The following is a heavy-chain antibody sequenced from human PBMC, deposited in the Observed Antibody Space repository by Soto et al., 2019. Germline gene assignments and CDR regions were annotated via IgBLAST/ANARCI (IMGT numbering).Heavy chain of an antibody. V-gene: IGHV4-34*09. Sequence: PSETLSLTCAVYGGSFSGYYWNWIRQSPGKGLEWIGEINHSGGTYYNPSLKSRVTISVDTSKNQFSLKLSSVTAADTAVYYCARGDSSDWFDPWGQGTLVTVSS. CDR2: INHSGGT. CDR3: ARGDSSDWFDP. D-gene: IGHD6-25*01. CDR1: GGSFSGYY. J-gene: IGHJ5*02.